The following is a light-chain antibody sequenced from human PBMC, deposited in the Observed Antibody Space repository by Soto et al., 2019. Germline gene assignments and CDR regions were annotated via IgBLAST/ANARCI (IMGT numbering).Light chain of an antibody. CDR2: DNT. Sequence: SALTQPASVSGSPGQSITISCTVTSSYALVSWFQYHSGKAPKLVMYDNTKRPSGVSERLSGSRSDNTASLIVTGLQTDDEADYYCSSYGGRGFGGGTQLAVL. CDR1: SSYAL. J-gene: IGLJ2*01. V-gene: IGLV2-23*01. CDR3: SSYGGRG.